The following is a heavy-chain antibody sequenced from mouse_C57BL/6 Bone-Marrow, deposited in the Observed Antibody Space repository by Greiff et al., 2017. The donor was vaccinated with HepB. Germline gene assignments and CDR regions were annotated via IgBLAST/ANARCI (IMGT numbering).Heavy chain of an antibody. CDR2: IYPRSGNT. CDR3: ARRATTVGA. Sequence: VQLQQSGAELARPGASVKLSCKASGYTFTSYGISWVKQRTGQGLEWIGEIYPRSGNTYYNEKFKGKATLTADKSSSTAYMELRSLTSEDSAVYFWARRATTVGAWGQGTTLTVSS. D-gene: IGHD1-1*01. J-gene: IGHJ2*01. V-gene: IGHV1-81*01. CDR1: GYTFTSYG.